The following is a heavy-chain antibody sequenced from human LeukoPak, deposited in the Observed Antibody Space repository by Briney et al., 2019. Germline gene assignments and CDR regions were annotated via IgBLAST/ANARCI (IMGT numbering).Heavy chain of an antibody. CDR2: ITASGGNT. Sequence: PGGSLRLSCAASGFTFSSYAMGWVRQAPGKGLEWVSAITASGGNTYYADSVKGRFTISRDNSKNKLYLQVNSLRAEDTAVYYCAKGNGYSYGRYYCDYWGQGTLVTVSS. J-gene: IGHJ4*02. V-gene: IGHV3-23*01. CDR3: AKGNGYSYGRYYCDY. D-gene: IGHD5-18*01. CDR1: GFTFSSYA.